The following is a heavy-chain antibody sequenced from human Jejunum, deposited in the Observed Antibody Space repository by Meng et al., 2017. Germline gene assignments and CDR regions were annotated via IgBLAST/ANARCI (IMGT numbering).Heavy chain of an antibody. D-gene: IGHD5-18*01. Sequence: QVQLQESGPGLVKPSQTLSLTCSVSGGSISGDDYYWSWIRQPPGKGLEYIGYIYYDGSTYYSPSLKSRVTISIDTSKNQFSLRLNSVTAADTAVYYCAREFYVDTAMVIDSWGQGALVTVSS. J-gene: IGHJ4*02. CDR2: IYYDGST. CDR1: GGSISGDDYY. CDR3: AREFYVDTAMVIDS. V-gene: IGHV4-30-4*01.